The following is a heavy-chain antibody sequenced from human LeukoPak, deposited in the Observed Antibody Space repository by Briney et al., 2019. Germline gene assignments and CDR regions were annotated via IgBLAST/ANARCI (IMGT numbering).Heavy chain of an antibody. D-gene: IGHD3-10*01. J-gene: IGHJ4*02. V-gene: IGHV3-48*02. CDR3: ARVMVRPYYFDY. CDR2: IIGTSGTI. Sequence: GGSVRLSCAASGFTFSSYNMNWAREARGKGLEWLSYIIGTSGTIYFADSAMYRFTISRDNAKNSLYLQMNSLRDEDTAVYYCARVMVRPYYFDYGGGETGDTVSS. CDR1: GFTFSSYN.